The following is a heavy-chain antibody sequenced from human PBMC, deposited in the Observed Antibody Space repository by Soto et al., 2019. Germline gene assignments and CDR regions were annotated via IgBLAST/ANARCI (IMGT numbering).Heavy chain of an antibody. J-gene: IGHJ4*02. D-gene: IGHD3-10*01. CDR3: ARDSYNNSGSLYHYFDY. CDR2: ITSGSTNI. Sequence: EVQLVESGGGLIQPGGSLRLSCAAFGFNFNIYSMNWVRQAPGKGLEWVSFITSGSTNIHYADSVNGRFTISRENAKMSLYLQMNSLTAEDTAVYYCARDSYNNSGSLYHYFDYWGQGVLVTVSS. V-gene: IGHV3-48*01. CDR1: GFNFNIYS.